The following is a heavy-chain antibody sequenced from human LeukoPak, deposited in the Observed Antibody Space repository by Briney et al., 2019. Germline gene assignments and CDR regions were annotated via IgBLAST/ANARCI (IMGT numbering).Heavy chain of an antibody. CDR2: IKSRIDDGTA. V-gene: IGHV3-15*01. Sequence: GGSLRLSCAASGFTFSSYSMNWVRQAPGKGLGWVGRIKSRIDDGTADYAASVRGRFAISRDDSKNTVFLEMNSLEPEDTGVYYCATYSNTHYGSDYWGQGTLVTVAS. CDR3: ATYSNTHYGSDY. D-gene: IGHD4-17*01. J-gene: IGHJ4*02. CDR1: GFTFSSYS.